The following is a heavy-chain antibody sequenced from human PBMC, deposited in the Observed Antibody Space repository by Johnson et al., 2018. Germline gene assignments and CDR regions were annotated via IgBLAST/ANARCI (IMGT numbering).Heavy chain of an antibody. CDR3: ARAQRRYSYGQYYYYGMDV. J-gene: IGHJ6*02. CDR2: ISYDGSNK. D-gene: IGHD5-18*01. V-gene: IGHV3-30-3*01. CDR1: GFTFSSYA. Sequence: QVQLVESGGGVVQXGRSLRLSCAASGFTFSSYAMHWVRQAPGKGLEWVAVISYDGSNKYYADSVKGRFTISRDNSKNTLYLQMNSLRAEDTAVYYCARAQRRYSYGQYYYYGMDVWGQGTTVTVSS.